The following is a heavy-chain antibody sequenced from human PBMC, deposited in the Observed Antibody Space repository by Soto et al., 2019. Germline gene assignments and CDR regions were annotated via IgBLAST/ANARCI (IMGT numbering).Heavy chain of an antibody. Sequence: EVQLVESGGGLVQPGGSLRLSCAASGFTFSSYSMNWVRQAPGKGLEWVSYISSSSRTIYYADSVKGRFTISRDNAKNSLYLQMNSLRDEDTAVYYCGGDSSGYYYPDVFDIWAQGTMVTVSS. D-gene: IGHD3-22*01. CDR3: GGDSSGYYYPDVFDI. CDR1: GFTFSSYS. J-gene: IGHJ3*02. CDR2: ISSSSRTI. V-gene: IGHV3-48*02.